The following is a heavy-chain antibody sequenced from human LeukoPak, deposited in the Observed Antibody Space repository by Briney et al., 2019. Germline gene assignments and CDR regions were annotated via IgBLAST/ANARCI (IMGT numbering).Heavy chain of an antibody. D-gene: IGHD6-13*01. J-gene: IGHJ4*02. CDR1: GGSISSYY. Sequence: SETLSLTCTVSGGSISSYYWTWIRQPPGKGLEWIGYIYYSGRTNYNPSLKSRVTISVDTSKNQFSLKLSSVTAADTAVYYCARDRIAAAQFDYWGQGTLVTVSS. CDR2: IYYSGRT. V-gene: IGHV4-59*01. CDR3: ARDRIAAAQFDY.